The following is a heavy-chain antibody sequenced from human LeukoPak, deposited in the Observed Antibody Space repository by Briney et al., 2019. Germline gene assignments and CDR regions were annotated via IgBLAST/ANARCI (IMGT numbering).Heavy chain of an antibody. V-gene: IGHV4-30-2*01. CDR1: GGSISSGGYS. CDR2: IYHSGST. Sequence: PSQTLSLTCAVSGGSISSGGYSWSWIRQPPGKGLEWIGYIYHSGSTYYNPSLKSRVTISVDRSKNQFSLKLSSVTAADTAVYYCARMLGRWLQSDYFDYWGQGTLVTVSS. J-gene: IGHJ4*02. CDR3: ARMLGRWLQSDYFDY. D-gene: IGHD5-24*01.